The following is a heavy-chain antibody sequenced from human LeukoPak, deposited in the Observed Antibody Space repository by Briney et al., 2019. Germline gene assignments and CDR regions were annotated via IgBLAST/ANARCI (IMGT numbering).Heavy chain of an antibody. CDR3: AKAFRYYDFWSGYDY. Sequence: GGSLRLSCAASGFTLSSYWMRWVRQAPGKGLEWVANIKPDGSQKSYVDSVKGRFTISRDNAKNSLYLQMNGLRAEDTAVYYCAKAFRYYDFWSGYDYWGQGTLVTVSS. CDR1: GFTLSSYW. CDR2: IKPDGSQK. J-gene: IGHJ4*02. D-gene: IGHD3-3*01. V-gene: IGHV3-7*03.